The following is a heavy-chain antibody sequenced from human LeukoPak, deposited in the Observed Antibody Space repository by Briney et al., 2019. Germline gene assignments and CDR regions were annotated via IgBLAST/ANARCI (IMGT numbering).Heavy chain of an antibody. CDR1: GYRFNTYW. CDR3: ARVHDSSGYSWYFDL. D-gene: IGHD3-22*01. CDR2: IFPGDSDT. Sequence: KPGESLKISCKGSGYRFNTYWIAWVRQMPGKGLEWMRIIFPGDSDTRYRPSFQGHVNISADKSISTAYLQWNSLKASDTAMYYCARVHDSSGYSWYFDLWGRGTLVTVSS. V-gene: IGHV5-51*01. J-gene: IGHJ2*01.